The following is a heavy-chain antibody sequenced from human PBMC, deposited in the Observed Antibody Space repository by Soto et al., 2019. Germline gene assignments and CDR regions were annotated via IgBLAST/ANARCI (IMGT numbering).Heavy chain of an antibody. CDR2: ISYDGSNK. V-gene: IGHV3-30-3*01. Sequence: QVQLVESGGGVVQPGRSLRLSCAASGFTFSSYAMHWVRQAPGKGLEWVAVISYDGSNKYYADSVKGRFTISRDNSKNTLYLQMNSLRAEDTAVYYCARDTTVTTLTYFQHWGQGTLVTVSS. D-gene: IGHD4-17*01. CDR1: GFTFSSYA. J-gene: IGHJ1*01. CDR3: ARDTTVTTLTYFQH.